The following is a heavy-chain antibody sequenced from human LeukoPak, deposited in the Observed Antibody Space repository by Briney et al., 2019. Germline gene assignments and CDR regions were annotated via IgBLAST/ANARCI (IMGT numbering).Heavy chain of an antibody. D-gene: IGHD5-18*01. Sequence: GESLRISCKGSGYSFTSYWISWVRQMPGKGLEWMGRIDPSDSYTNYSPSFQGHVTISADKSISTAYLQWSSLKASDTAMYYCAIRSGYGYGYLSGPYFDYWGQGTLVTVSS. V-gene: IGHV5-10-1*01. CDR1: GYSFTSYW. CDR3: AIRSGYGYGYLSGPYFDY. J-gene: IGHJ4*02. CDR2: IDPSDSYT.